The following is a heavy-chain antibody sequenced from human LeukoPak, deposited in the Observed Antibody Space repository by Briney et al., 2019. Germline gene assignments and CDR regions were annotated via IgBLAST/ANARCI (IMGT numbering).Heavy chain of an antibody. J-gene: IGHJ5*02. Sequence: ASVKVSCKASGYTFTGYYMHWVRQAPGQGLEWMGIINPSGGSTNYAQKFQGRVTITADKSTSTAYMELSSLRSEDTAVYYCARDFGCSSTSCHNWFDPWGQGTLVTVSS. D-gene: IGHD2-2*01. CDR3: ARDFGCSSTSCHNWFDP. V-gene: IGHV1-46*01. CDR1: GYTFTGYY. CDR2: INPSGGST.